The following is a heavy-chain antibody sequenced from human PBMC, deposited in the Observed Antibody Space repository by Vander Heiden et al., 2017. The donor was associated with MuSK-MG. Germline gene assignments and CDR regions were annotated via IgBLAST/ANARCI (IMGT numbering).Heavy chain of an antibody. V-gene: IGHV4-39*01. Sequence: QLQLQESGPGLVKPSETLSLTCTVSGGSISSSSYYWGWIRQPPGKGLEWIGSIYYSGSTYYTPSLKSRVTISVDTSKNQFSLKLSSVTAADTAVYYCARRPIAARPYRDDYWGQGTLVTVSS. J-gene: IGHJ4*02. CDR3: ARRPIAARPYRDDY. D-gene: IGHD6-6*01. CDR2: IYYSGST. CDR1: GGSISSSSYY.